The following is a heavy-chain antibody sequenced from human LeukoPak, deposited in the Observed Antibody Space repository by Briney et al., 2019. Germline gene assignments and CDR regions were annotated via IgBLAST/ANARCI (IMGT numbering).Heavy chain of an antibody. D-gene: IGHD6-13*01. Sequence: GGSLRLSCVASGINFRSSGMHWVRQAPGKGLEWVTFIQNDGSDKYYAASVKGRFTISRDNSKNTVYLHMASLRADDTALYYCAREGGRAVPGRFDQWGQGTLVTVSS. CDR3: AREGGRAVPGRFDQ. J-gene: IGHJ4*02. CDR1: GINFRSSG. CDR2: IQNDGSDK. V-gene: IGHV3-30*02.